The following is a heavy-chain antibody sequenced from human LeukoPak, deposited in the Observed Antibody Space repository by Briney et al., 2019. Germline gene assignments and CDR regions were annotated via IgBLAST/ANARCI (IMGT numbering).Heavy chain of an antibody. Sequence: KAGGSLRLSCAASGFTFSAFSMNWVRQAPGKGLEWVSSISGSSSYIYYADSVKGRFTISRDNAKNLVYLQMKSLRAEDTAVYYCARGWGRSWDENWFDAWGQGIRVTASS. D-gene: IGHD3-16*01. V-gene: IGHV3-21*01. J-gene: IGHJ5*02. CDR3: ARGWGRSWDENWFDA. CDR2: ISGSSSYI. CDR1: GFTFSAFS.